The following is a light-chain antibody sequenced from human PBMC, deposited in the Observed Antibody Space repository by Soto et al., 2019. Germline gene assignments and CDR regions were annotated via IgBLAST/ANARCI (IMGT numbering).Light chain of an antibody. CDR3: QQSYSSPYT. V-gene: IGKV1-39*01. Sequence: DIQMTQSPSSLSASVGDKVTITCRASQTISSYLDWYQQKPGKAPELLISAASSLQSGVPSRFSGSASGTDFSLTSTSLQPEDFATYYCQQSYSSPYTFGQGPKLEIK. CDR2: AAS. J-gene: IGKJ2*01. CDR1: QTISSY.